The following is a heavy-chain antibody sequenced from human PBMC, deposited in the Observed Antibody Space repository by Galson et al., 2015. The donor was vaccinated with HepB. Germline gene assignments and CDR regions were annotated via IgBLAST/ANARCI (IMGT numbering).Heavy chain of an antibody. Sequence: SLRLSCAASGFTVSSNYMSWVRQAPGKGLEWVSVIYSGGSTYYADSVKGRFTISRDNSKNTLYLQMNSLRAEDTAVYYCARDIPPHPTPIYYYDSSGLTTWGQGTMVTVSS. CDR1: GFTVSSNY. D-gene: IGHD3-22*01. CDR3: ARDIPPHPTPIYYYDSSGLTT. J-gene: IGHJ3*01. V-gene: IGHV3-66*02. CDR2: IYSGGST.